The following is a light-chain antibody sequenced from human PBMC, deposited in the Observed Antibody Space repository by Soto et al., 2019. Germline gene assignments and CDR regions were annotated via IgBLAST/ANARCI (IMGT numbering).Light chain of an antibody. J-gene: IGKJ3*01. CDR2: DAS. CDR1: QSVSNY. V-gene: IGKV3-11*01. CDR3: QQRSNWRFT. Sequence: DIVLTQSPSTLSLSPGERATLSCRASQSVSNYLAWYQQKPGQAPRLLIYDASNRATGIPARFSGGGSGTGFTLTSSRQEPDGFADYYCQQRSNWRFTFGPGNRVDIK.